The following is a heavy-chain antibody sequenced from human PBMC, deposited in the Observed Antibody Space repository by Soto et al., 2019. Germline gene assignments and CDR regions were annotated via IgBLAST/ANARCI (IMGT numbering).Heavy chain of an antibody. Sequence: SGTLSLTCTVSGGSISSGGYSWSWIRQPPGKGLEWIGHIYHSGSTYYNPPLKSRVTISVDRSKNQFSLKLSSVTAEDTAVYYCAKENGYSSSWFEFDYWGQGTLVTVSS. V-gene: IGHV4-30-2*01. J-gene: IGHJ4*02. CDR3: AKENGYSSSWFEFDY. CDR2: IYHSGST. D-gene: IGHD6-13*01. CDR1: GGSISSGGYS.